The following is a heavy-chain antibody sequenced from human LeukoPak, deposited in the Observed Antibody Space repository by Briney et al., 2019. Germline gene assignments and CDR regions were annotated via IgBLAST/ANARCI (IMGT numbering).Heavy chain of an antibody. CDR3: ARGGNTFYFFDY. Sequence: QPSETLSLTCAVSGGSVSSGNWWSWVRQPPGKGLEWIGEIYYSGSTNYNPSLESRVTMTVNKSHNRFSLRLNSVTAADTAVYYCARGGNTFYFFDYWGQGILVTVSS. D-gene: IGHD3-16*01. CDR2: IYYSGST. J-gene: IGHJ4*02. CDR1: GGSVSSGNW. V-gene: IGHV4-4*02.